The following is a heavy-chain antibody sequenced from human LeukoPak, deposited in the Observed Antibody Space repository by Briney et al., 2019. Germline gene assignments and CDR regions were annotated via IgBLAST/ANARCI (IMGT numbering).Heavy chain of an antibody. Sequence: SVKVSCKASGGTFISYTISWVRHAPGQGLDWMGRIIPILGIANYAQKFQGRVTITADKSTSTAYVELSSRRSEYTAVYYCARECCSGGSCFDDWGQASLVTVSS. CDR2: IIPILGIA. D-gene: IGHD2-15*01. CDR1: GGTFISYT. V-gene: IGHV1-69*04. J-gene: IGHJ4*02. CDR3: ARECCSGGSCFDD.